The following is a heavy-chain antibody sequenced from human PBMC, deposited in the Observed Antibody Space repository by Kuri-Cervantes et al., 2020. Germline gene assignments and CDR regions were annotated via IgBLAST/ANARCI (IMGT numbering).Heavy chain of an antibody. D-gene: IGHD3-22*01. CDR2: ISSSASTI. V-gene: IGHV3-11*04. CDR3: ASIPRGYYYDSTTPGPSDAFDI. Sequence: GESLKISCAASGFTFSDYYMSWIRQAPGKGLEWVSYISSSASTIYYADSVKGRFTISRDNAKNSLYLQMNSLRAEDTAVYYCASIPRGYYYDSTTPGPSDAFDIWGQGTMVTVSS. J-gene: IGHJ3*02. CDR1: GFTFSDYY.